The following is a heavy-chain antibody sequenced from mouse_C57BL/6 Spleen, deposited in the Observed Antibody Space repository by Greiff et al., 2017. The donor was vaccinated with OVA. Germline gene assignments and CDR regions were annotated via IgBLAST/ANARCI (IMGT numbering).Heavy chain of an antibody. Sequence: QVHVKQPGAELVKPGASVKLSCKASGYTFTSYWMQWVKQRPGQGLEWIGEIDPSDSYTNYNQKFKGKATLTVDTASSTAYMQLSSMTSEDSAVYYCARGDGTYWGQGTLVTVSA. V-gene: IGHV1-50*01. CDR2: IDPSDSYT. CDR1: GYTFTSYW. D-gene: IGHD3-3*01. CDR3: ARGDGTY. J-gene: IGHJ3*01.